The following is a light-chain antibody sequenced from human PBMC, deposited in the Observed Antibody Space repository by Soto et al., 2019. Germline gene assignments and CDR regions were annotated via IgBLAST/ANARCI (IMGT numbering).Light chain of an antibody. CDR1: QSILYNSNNKNY. CDR2: WAS. V-gene: IGKV4-1*01. J-gene: IGKJ3*01. CDR3: QQYYSTPFT. Sequence: DFVMTQSPDSLAVSLGERATINCKSSQSILYNSNNKNYLAWYQQKPGQPPKLLIYWASTRESGVPDRFSGSGSGTDFTLTISSLQAEDVAVYYCQQYYSTPFTFGPGTTVDIK.